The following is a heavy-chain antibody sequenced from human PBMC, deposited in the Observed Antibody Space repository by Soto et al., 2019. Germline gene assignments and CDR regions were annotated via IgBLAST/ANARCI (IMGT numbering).Heavy chain of an antibody. CDR1: GYTFTGYY. CDR2: INPNSGDT. V-gene: IGHV1-2*02. CDR3: ARGHWFDP. Sequence: ASVKVSCKASGYTFTGYYMHWVRQATGQGLEWMGWINPNSGDTSYAQKLQGRVTMTRDTSISTAYMELSSLRSDDTAVYYCARGHWFDPWGQGTLVSVS. J-gene: IGHJ5*02.